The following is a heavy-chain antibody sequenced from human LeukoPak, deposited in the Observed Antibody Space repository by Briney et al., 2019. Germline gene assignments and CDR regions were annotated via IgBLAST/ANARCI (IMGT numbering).Heavy chain of an antibody. D-gene: IGHD6-6*01. J-gene: IGHJ6*03. V-gene: IGHV1-18*01. CDR3: ARAGAARPTFYYYMDV. Sequence: ASVKVSCKASGYTFTSYGISWVRQAPGQGLEWMGWISAYNGNTNYAQKLQGRVTMTTDTSTSTAYMELSSLRSEDTAVYYCARAGAARPTFYYYMDVWGKGTTVTVSS. CDR2: ISAYNGNT. CDR1: GYTFTSYG.